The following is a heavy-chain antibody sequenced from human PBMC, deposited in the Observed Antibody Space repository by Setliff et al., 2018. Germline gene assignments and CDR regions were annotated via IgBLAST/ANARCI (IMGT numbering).Heavy chain of an antibody. Sequence: SETLSLTCTVSGGSISTTDYYWGWIRQPPGKGLEWIGCVYYSGNTYYSPSLKSRVTMFVDTSKNRFSLMLYSVTAADTAIYYCARYDSSGYSENYYFDYWGQGTLVTVPQ. CDR3: ARYDSSGYSENYYFDY. J-gene: IGHJ4*02. CDR2: VYYSGNT. CDR1: GGSISTTDYY. V-gene: IGHV4-39*07. D-gene: IGHD3-22*01.